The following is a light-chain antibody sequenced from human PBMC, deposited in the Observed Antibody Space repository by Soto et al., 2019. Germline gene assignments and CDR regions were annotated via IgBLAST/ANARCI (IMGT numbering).Light chain of an antibody. J-gene: IGLJ2*01. CDR3: SSYTTTSTVV. CDR2: DVY. CDR1: SSGVGGYDY. V-gene: IGLV2-14*01. Sequence: QSVLTQPASVSGSPGQSITISCTGTSSGVGGYDYVSWFQQYPGKAPSLMLYDVYRRPSGVSYRFSGSKSGNTASLTISGLQAEDEADYYCSSYTTTSTVVFGGGTKLTVL.